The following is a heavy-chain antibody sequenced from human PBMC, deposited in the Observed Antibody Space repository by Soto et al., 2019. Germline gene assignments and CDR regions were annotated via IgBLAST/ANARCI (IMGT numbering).Heavy chain of an antibody. J-gene: IGHJ3*02. Sequence: ASVKVSCKASGYTFTSYGISWVRQAPGQGLEWMGWISAYNGNTNYAQKLQGRVTMTTDTSTSTAYMELRSLRSDDTAVYYCARVERGAVVVVAAALQYDAFDIWGQGTIVTVSS. D-gene: IGHD2-15*01. CDR3: ARVERGAVVVVAAALQYDAFDI. V-gene: IGHV1-18*01. CDR1: GYTFTSYG. CDR2: ISAYNGNT.